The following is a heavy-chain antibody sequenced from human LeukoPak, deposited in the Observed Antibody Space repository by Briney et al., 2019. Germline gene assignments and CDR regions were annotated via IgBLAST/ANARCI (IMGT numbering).Heavy chain of an antibody. CDR2: ISAYHSGTT. V-gene: IGHV4-38-2*02. CDR3: AREESDWSSLGYYYHYMDV. Sequence: PSETLSLTCTVSGHSIGRGYYWGWIRQPPGKGLEWIGSISAYHSGTTYYNPSFKSRVTISVDTSKDQFSLKLSSVTAADTAVYYCAREESDWSSLGYYYHYMDVWGKGTTVTISS. D-gene: IGHD3-9*01. J-gene: IGHJ6*03. CDR1: GHSIGRGYY.